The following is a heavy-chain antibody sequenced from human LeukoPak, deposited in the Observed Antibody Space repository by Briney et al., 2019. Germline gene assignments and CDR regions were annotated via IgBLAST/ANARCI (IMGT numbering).Heavy chain of an antibody. V-gene: IGHV4-4*07. Sequence: PSETLSLTCTVSGGSISSYYWSWIRQPAGKGLEWIGRIYTSGSTNYNPSLKSRVTISVDKSKNQFSLTLSSVTAADTAVYYCARGAAAYWFDPWGQGTLVTVSS. CDR3: ARGAAAYWFDP. D-gene: IGHD2-2*01. J-gene: IGHJ5*02. CDR1: GGSISSYY. CDR2: IYTSGST.